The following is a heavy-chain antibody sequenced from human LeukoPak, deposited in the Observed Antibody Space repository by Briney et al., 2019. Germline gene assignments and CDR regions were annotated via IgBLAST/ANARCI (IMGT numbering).Heavy chain of an antibody. Sequence: SVKVSCKASGGTFSSYAISWVRQAPGQGLEWMGGIIPIFGTANYAQKFQGRVTITTDESTSTAYLELRSLRSDDTAVYYCARVYYDFWSGYEYDAFDIWGQGTMVTVSS. CDR3: ARVYYDFWSGYEYDAFDI. CDR2: IIPIFGTA. D-gene: IGHD3-3*01. V-gene: IGHV1-69*05. CDR1: GGTFSSYA. J-gene: IGHJ3*02.